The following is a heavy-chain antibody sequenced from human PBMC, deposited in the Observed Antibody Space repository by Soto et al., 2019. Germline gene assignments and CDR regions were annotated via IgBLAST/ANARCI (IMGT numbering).Heavy chain of an antibody. J-gene: IGHJ4*02. CDR3: ARGKSSGPLYYFDT. Sequence: PSETLSLTCGVDNGSFSDYFWNWIRQPPGKGLEWIGEIKESGFATYNPSLKRRVTMSVDTANNQFSLKVTSVTAADTAVYYCARGKSSGPLYYFDTWGQGTLVTGSS. CDR1: NGSFSDYF. CDR2: IKESGFA. V-gene: IGHV4-34*01. D-gene: IGHD6-19*01.